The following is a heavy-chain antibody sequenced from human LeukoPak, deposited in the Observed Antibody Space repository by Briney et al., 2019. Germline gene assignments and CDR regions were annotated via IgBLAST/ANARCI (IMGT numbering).Heavy chain of an antibody. CDR3: ARDRINMMVLGHDSGLDF. CDR2: VSYDGGHK. CDR1: GFSLSEYG. J-gene: IGHJ4*02. Sequence: GGSLRLSCVGSGFSLSEYGIHWVRQAPGKGLEWVAVVSYDGGHKYYADSVKGRFTISRGTSSDTVSLQMNSLRVEDTAVYYCARDRINMMVLGHDSGLDFWGQGTLVTVSS. D-gene: IGHD3-22*01. V-gene: IGHV3-30*03.